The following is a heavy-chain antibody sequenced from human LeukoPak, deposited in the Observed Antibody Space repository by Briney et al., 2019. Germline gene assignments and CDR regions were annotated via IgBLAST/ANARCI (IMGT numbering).Heavy chain of an antibody. CDR1: GYTFTGYY. CDR3: AMGGNRWYGYFQH. Sequence: ASVRVSCTASGYTFTGYYMHWLRQAPGQGLEWMGRINPNSGDTKYVQKFQGRVNMTRDTSITIAYMEVSSLRSDDTALYYCAMGGNRWYGYFQHWGQGTLVTVSS. J-gene: IGHJ1*01. D-gene: IGHD6-13*01. V-gene: IGHV1-2*06. CDR2: INPNSGDT.